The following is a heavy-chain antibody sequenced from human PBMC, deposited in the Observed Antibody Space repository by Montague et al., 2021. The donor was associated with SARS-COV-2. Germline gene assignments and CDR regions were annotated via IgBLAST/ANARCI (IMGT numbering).Heavy chain of an antibody. Sequence: SETRSLTCTVSGGSIITSYYYWGWLRQRQGMGLVWFVSDDYSANTYYTPTIRSRVTISVDTTKNQFTLKLTSATAADTAVYYCARLVGRCPGSMIWFDYWGQGTLVTVSS. J-gene: IGHJ5*01. D-gene: IGHD2/OR15-2a*01. CDR2: DDYSANT. CDR1: GGSIITSYYY. CDR3: ARLVGRCPGSMIWFDY. V-gene: IGHV4-39*01.